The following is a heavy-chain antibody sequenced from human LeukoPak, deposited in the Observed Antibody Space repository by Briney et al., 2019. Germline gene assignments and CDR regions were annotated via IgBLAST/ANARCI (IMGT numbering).Heavy chain of an antibody. J-gene: IGHJ4*02. Sequence: SETLSLTCTVSGGSISSSSYYWGWIRQPPGKGLEWIGSIYYSGSTYYNPSLKSRVTISVDTSKNQFSLKLSSVTAADTAVYYCAVVGATTRAWDYWGQGTLVTVSS. D-gene: IGHD1-26*01. CDR3: AVVGATTRAWDY. V-gene: IGHV4-39*01. CDR2: IYYSGST. CDR1: GGSISSSSYY.